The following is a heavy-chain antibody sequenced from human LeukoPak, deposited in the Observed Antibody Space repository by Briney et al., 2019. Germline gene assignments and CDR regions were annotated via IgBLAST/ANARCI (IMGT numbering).Heavy chain of an antibody. Sequence: ASVKVSCKASGYTFTGYYMHWVRQVPGQGLEWMGRIIPILGIANYAQKFQGRVTITADKSTSTAYMELSSLRSEDTAVYYCARDLIGGNLFDYWGQGTLVTVSS. J-gene: IGHJ4*02. CDR1: GYTFTGYY. CDR3: ARDLIGGNLFDY. V-gene: IGHV1-69*04. D-gene: IGHD4-23*01. CDR2: IIPILGIA.